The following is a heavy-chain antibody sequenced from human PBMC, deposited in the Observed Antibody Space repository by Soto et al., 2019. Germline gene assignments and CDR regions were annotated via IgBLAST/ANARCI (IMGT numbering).Heavy chain of an antibody. Sequence: PGGSLRLSCAASEFTFSNYAMSWVRQAPGKGLEWVSSISDNGGTTYYADSVKGRFTISRDNSKNTLYLQMNSLRAEDTAVYYCAKGLHSGYDSWAFDYWGQGTLVTVSS. CDR3: AKGLHSGYDSWAFDY. D-gene: IGHD5-12*01. J-gene: IGHJ4*02. CDR2: ISDNGGTT. V-gene: IGHV3-23*01. CDR1: EFTFSNYA.